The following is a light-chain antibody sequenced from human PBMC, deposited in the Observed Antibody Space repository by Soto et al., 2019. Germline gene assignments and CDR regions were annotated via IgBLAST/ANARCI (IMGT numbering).Light chain of an antibody. J-gene: IGLJ1*01. V-gene: IGLV2-14*01. CDR3: RAYTNINTRACV. Sequence: SVLTQPASVSGSPGPSITISCTGTSGDIGSYNRVSWYQQHPGKAPQLIIYEVTDRPSGVSNRFSGSKSGNTASLTISGLQAGDEAEYYCRAYTNINTRACVFGTGTKVTGL. CDR2: EVT. CDR1: SGDIGSYNR.